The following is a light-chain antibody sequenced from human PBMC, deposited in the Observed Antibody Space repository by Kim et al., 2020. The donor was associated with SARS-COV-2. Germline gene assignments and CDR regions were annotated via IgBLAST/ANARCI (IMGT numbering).Light chain of an antibody. J-gene: IGLJ2*01. CDR2: EVS. CDR3: SSFAGSNHVV. Sequence: QTGRISCRGASVDVGGYNYVSWYQQHPGKAPGLRIIEVSKRPSGVPDRFSGSKSGNTAALTVAGLQAEDEADYYCSSFAGSNHVVFGGGTQLTVL. CDR1: SVDVGGYNY. V-gene: IGLV2-8*01.